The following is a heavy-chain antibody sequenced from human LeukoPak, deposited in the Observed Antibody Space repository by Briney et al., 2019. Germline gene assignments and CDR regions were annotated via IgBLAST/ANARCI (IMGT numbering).Heavy chain of an antibody. CDR1: GGSISSYY. Sequence: SETLSLTCTVSGGSISSYYWSWIRQPAGKGLEWIGRIYTSGSTNYNPSLKSRVTMSVDTSKNQFSLKLSSVTAADTAVYYCARDIWFGELYAFDIWGQGTMATVSS. CDR2: IYTSGST. J-gene: IGHJ3*02. D-gene: IGHD3-10*01. V-gene: IGHV4-4*07. CDR3: ARDIWFGELYAFDI.